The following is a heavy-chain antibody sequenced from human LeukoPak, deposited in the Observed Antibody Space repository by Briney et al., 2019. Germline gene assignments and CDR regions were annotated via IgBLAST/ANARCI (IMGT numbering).Heavy chain of an antibody. CDR2: IYYSGST. Sequence: SSETLSLTCTVSGGSISTCYWTWIRQPPGKGLEWIGYIYYSGSTNYNPSLKSRVTISVDTSKNQFSLKLRSVTAADTAVYYCAREDAQEGTNAFDIWGQGTLVTVSS. CDR1: GGSISTCY. V-gene: IGHV4-59*01. J-gene: IGHJ3*02. CDR3: AREDAQEGTNAFDI. D-gene: IGHD2-2*01.